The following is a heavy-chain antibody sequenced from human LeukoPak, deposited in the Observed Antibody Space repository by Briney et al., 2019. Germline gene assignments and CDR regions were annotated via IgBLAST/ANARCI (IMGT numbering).Heavy chain of an antibody. Sequence: GGSLRLSSAASGFTFSSYAMSWVRQAPGKGLGWVSGVSGSGGSTYYADSVKGRFTISRDNSKNTLYLQMNSLRAEDTAVYYCAKDLDIVATITGNWGQGTLVTVSS. CDR2: VSGSGGST. D-gene: IGHD5-12*01. J-gene: IGHJ4*02. V-gene: IGHV3-23*01. CDR1: GFTFSSYA. CDR3: AKDLDIVATITGN.